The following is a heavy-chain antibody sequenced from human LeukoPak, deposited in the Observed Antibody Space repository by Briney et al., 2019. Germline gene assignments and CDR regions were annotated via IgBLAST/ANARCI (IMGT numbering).Heavy chain of an antibody. Sequence: ASVKVSCKASGYTFTSYYMHWVRQASGQGLEWMGIINPSGGSTSYAQKFQGRVTMTRDTSTSTVYMELSSLRSEDTAVYYCARVIGSDYDILTGYYGPFDYWGQGTLVTVSS. D-gene: IGHD3-9*01. V-gene: IGHV1-46*01. J-gene: IGHJ4*02. CDR1: GYTFTSYY. CDR3: ARVIGSDYDILTGYYGPFDY. CDR2: INPSGGST.